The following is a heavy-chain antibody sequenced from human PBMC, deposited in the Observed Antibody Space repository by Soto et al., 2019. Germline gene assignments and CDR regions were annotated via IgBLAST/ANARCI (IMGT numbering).Heavy chain of an antibody. D-gene: IGHD4-4*01. Sequence: SETLSLTCTVSGASISGVYWSWIRKSAGKGLEWIGRIYATGTTNYNPSLKSRVTMSVDTSKKQFSLKLTSVTAADTAVYYCSRAKSNYQTFDHWGQGSQVTVSS. CDR2: IYATGTT. V-gene: IGHV4-4*07. J-gene: IGHJ4*02. CDR1: GASISGVY. CDR3: SRAKSNYQTFDH.